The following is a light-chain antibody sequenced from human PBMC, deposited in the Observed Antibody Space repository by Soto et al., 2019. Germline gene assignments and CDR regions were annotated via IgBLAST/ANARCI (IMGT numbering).Light chain of an antibody. J-gene: IGKJ5*01. CDR1: QDVGKW. Sequence: DIQMTQSPPSVSASVGDRVTITFRASQDVGKWLAWYQQKPGKAPTLLIHGASSLQSGVPPRYSGSGYGTDFTLTISSLQPEDFAVYYCEQYNNWFSITFGQGTRLEIK. V-gene: IGKV1-12*01. CDR2: GAS. CDR3: EQYNNWFSIT.